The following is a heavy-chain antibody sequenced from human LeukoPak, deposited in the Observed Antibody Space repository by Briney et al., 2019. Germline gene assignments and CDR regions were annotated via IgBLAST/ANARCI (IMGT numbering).Heavy chain of an antibody. CDR2: ASSDGSST. CDR3: ARDSDAGFDY. Sequence: GGSLRLSCAASGFTFSRFWMHWVRHAPGKGLEWVSRASSDGSSTVYADSVKGRFTISRDNAKKTLYLQMNSLRVEDTAIYYCARDSDAGFDYWGRGILVTVSS. J-gene: IGHJ4*02. CDR1: GFTFSRFW. V-gene: IGHV3-74*01.